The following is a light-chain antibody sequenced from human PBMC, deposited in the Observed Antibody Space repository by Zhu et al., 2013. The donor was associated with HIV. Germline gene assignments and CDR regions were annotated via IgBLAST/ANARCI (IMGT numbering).Light chain of an antibody. V-gene: IGLV1-40*01. CDR2: GNT. CDR3: QSYDNSLSGVV. CDR1: SSNIGAGYD. J-gene: IGLJ3*02. Sequence: QSVLTQPPSMSGAAGERVTISCTGSSSNIGAGYDVQWYQRLPGTAPKLLVYGNTNRPSGVPARFSGSKSGPSASLAITALQGEDEAEYFCQSYDNSLSGVVFGGGTELTVL.